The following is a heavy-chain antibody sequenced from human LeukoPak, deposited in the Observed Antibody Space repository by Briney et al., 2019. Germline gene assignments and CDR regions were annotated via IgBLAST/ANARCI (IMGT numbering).Heavy chain of an antibody. CDR1: GFTFSDYY. Sequence: GGSLRLSCAASGFTFSDYYMSWIRQAPGKGLEWVSYISSSSSYTNYADSVKGRFTISRDNAKNSLYLQRNSLRAEDTAVYYCARNMLRWFDPWGQGTLVTVSS. CDR3: ARNMLRWFDP. D-gene: IGHD2-8*01. V-gene: IGHV3-11*03. J-gene: IGHJ5*02. CDR2: ISSSSSYT.